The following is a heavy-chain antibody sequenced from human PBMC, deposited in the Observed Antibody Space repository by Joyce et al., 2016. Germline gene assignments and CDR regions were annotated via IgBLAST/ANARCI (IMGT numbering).Heavy chain of an antibody. Sequence: EVQLLESGGGLVQPGGSLRLSCAASGVTFSSQAMNWVRQTPGKGLECGSGINENGVYTYYADSVKGRFTITRDKSKNTLYLQMNSLRAEDTAIYYCAKSGRNSYGYSGSWGQGTLVTVSS. CDR3: AKSGRNSYGYSGS. CDR1: GVTFSSQA. J-gene: IGHJ5*02. D-gene: IGHD5-18*01. V-gene: IGHV3-23*01. CDR2: INENGVYT.